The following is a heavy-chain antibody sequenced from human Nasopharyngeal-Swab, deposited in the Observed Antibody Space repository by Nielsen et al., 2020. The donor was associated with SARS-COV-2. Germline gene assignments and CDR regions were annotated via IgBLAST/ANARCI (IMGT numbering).Heavy chain of an antibody. D-gene: IGHD6-19*01. CDR1: GGSIKSYY. CDR2: FFYSGTP. CDR3: ARDSSGWHY. Sequence: SETLSLTCTVSGGSIKSYYWSWVRQLPGKGLEWIGNFFYSGTPNYNPSLKSRVTISVDAPRNQFSLRLNSVTSADTAMYYCARDSSGWHYWGQGTLVTVSS. J-gene: IGHJ4*02. V-gene: IGHV4-59*01.